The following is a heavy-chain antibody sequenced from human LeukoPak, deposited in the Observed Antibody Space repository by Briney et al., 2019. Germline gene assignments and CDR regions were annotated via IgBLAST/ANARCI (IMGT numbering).Heavy chain of an antibody. J-gene: IGHJ4*02. V-gene: IGHV3-74*01. CDR1: AFTFSSHW. CDR3: ASPETGGFFDY. CDR2: INGDGSST. Sequence: PGGSLRLSCVASAFTFSSHWVHWVRQVPGKGLVWVSRINGDGSSTNYADSVKGRFTISRDNAKNTLYLQMNSLTIEDTAVYYCASPETGGFFDYWGQGTLVTVAS. D-gene: IGHD7-27*01.